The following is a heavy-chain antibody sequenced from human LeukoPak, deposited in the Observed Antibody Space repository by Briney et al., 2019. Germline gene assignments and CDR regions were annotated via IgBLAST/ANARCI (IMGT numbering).Heavy chain of an antibody. CDR2: INHNGNVN. D-gene: IGHD6-13*01. Sequence: PPGGSLRLSCAASGFTFSSYWMNWARQAPGKGLEWVASINHNGNVNYYVDSVKGRFTISRDNALNSLYLQMNSLRAEDTAIYYCARSIPYGTTWYGRSDYWGQGTLVTVSS. V-gene: IGHV3-7*03. J-gene: IGHJ4*02. CDR3: ARSIPYGTTWYGRSDY. CDR1: GFTFSSYW.